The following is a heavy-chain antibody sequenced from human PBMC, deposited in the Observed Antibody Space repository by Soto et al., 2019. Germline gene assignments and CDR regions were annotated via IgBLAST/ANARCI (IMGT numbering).Heavy chain of an antibody. D-gene: IGHD2-2*01. J-gene: IGHJ6*02. CDR1: GFTFSSYA. CDR2: ISGSGGST. CDR3: AQAAAALLYYYYGMDV. Sequence: PGGSLRLSCAASGFTFSSYAMSWVRQAPGKGLEWVSAISGSGGSTYYADSVKGRFTISRDNSKNTLYLQMNSLRAEDTAVYYCAQAAAALLYYYYGMDVWGQGTTVTVSS. V-gene: IGHV3-23*01.